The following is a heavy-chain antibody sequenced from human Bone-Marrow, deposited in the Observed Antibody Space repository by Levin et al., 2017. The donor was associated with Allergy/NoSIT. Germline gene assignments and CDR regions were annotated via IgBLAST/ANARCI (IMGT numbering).Heavy chain of an antibody. J-gene: IGHJ4*02. CDR2: VYPGDSDT. Sequence: PGGSLRLSCKASGYSFTKYWIGWVRQMPGKGLEWLGIVYPGDSDTRYSPSFQGQVTMSADKSINTAYLQWSSLKASDTAMYYCAGLFVIPDVLYYFDYWGQGALVTVSS. V-gene: IGHV5-51*01. CDR3: AGLFVIPDVLYYFDY. D-gene: IGHD2/OR15-2a*01. CDR1: GYSFTKYW.